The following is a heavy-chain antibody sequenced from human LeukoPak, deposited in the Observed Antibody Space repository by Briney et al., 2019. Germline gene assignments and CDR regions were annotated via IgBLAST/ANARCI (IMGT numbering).Heavy chain of an antibody. CDR1: GGSISSYY. CDR2: IYYSGYT. D-gene: IGHD3-16*01. V-gene: IGHV4-59*01. J-gene: IGHJ6*03. Sequence: SETLSLTCTVSGGSISSYYWSWIRQPPGKGLEWIGDIYYSGYTNYNPSLKSRVTISVDTSKNQFSLKLRSVTAADTAVYYCARETSQKGAHYMDVWGKGTTVTISS. CDR3: ARETSQKGAHYMDV.